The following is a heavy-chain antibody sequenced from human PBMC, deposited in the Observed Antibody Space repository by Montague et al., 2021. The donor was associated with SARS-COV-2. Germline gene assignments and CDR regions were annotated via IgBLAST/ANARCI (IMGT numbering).Heavy chain of an antibody. CDR3: ARTSASSDY. J-gene: IGHJ4*02. Sequence: CAISGDSVSRNSAARNWIRQSPSRGLEWLGGTYYRSKWYNDYAVSVKSRITINPDTSKNQISLQLNSVTPEDTAVYYCARTSASSDYWGQGTLVTVSS. CDR2: TYYRSKWYN. D-gene: IGHD1-26*01. V-gene: IGHV6-1*01. CDR1: GDSVSRNSAA.